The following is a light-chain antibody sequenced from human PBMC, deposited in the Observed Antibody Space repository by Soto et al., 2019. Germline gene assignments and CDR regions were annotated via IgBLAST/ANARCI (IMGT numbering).Light chain of an antibody. CDR3: RHHNSYPLT. Sequence: DIQMTQSPSSLSASVGDRVAVTCQASQGIGDALSWYEQKPGKAPKRLIYAASSLQSVVPSRFSDSASGTEFPLTISRQQHDYLATYYRRHHNSYPLTFGGGTKVYIK. CDR1: QGIGDA. V-gene: IGKV1-17*01. J-gene: IGKJ4*01. CDR2: AAS.